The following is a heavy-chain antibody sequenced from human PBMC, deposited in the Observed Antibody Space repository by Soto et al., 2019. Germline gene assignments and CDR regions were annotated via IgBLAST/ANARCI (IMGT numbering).Heavy chain of an antibody. CDR2: ISYDGSNK. Sequence: QVQLVESGGGVVQPGRSLRLSCAASGFTFSSYGMHWVRQAPGKGLEWVAVISYDGSNKYYADSVKGRFTISRDNSKNTLYLQMNGLRAEDTAVYYCAKLGPEAGLGGMDVWGQGTTVTVSS. CDR3: AKLGPEAGLGGMDV. D-gene: IGHD5-12*01. CDR1: GFTFSSYG. J-gene: IGHJ6*02. V-gene: IGHV3-30*18.